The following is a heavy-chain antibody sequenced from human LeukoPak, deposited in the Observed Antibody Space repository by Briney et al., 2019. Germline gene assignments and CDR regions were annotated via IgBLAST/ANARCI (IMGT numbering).Heavy chain of an antibody. D-gene: IGHD3-22*01. CDR1: GYTFSSYW. J-gene: IGHJ4*02. V-gene: IGHV5-51*01. Sequence: GASLKISCKGSGYTFSSYWIGWVRQMPGKGLEWMGIIYPVDSDTRYSPSFQGQVTISADKSISTAYLQWSSLEASDTAMYFCARLPKFDSSGPYSRTFDYWGQGTLVTVSS. CDR2: IYPVDSDT. CDR3: ARLPKFDSSGPYSRTFDY.